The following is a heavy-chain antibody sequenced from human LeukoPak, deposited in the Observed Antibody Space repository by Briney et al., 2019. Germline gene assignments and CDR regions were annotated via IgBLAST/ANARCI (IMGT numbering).Heavy chain of an antibody. J-gene: IGHJ4*02. CDR3: ARIGYSSSSFDY. V-gene: IGHV3-7*01. Sequence: GGSLRLSCAASGFTFSSHWMSWVRQAPGKGLEWVANINQDGSVKYYVDSVKGRFTISRDNAKRSVYLQMDSPRVEDTAVYYCARIGYSSSSFDYWGQGTLVTVSS. CDR2: INQDGSVK. D-gene: IGHD6-6*01. CDR1: GFTFSSHW.